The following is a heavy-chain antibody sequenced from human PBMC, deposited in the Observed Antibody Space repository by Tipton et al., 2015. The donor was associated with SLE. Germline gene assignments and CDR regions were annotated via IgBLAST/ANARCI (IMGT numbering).Heavy chain of an antibody. V-gene: IGHV4-4*07. CDR3: ARGGGSYYDY. CDR2: VYSSGST. CDR1: GGSIRGYY. Sequence: TLSLTCTVSGGSIRGYYWGWIRQPAGKGLEWIGRVYSSGSTIYNPSIKSRITLSLDTSKNQFYLRVNSVTAADTAVYYCARGGGSYYDYWGQGTLVTVSS. D-gene: IGHD1-26*01. J-gene: IGHJ4*02.